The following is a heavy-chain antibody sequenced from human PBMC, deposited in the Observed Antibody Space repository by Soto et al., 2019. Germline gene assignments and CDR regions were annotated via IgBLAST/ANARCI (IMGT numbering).Heavy chain of an antibody. CDR3: ARLYYDSSGYFYYFDY. J-gene: IGHJ4*02. V-gene: IGHV4-4*07. CDR1: GGSISSYY. D-gene: IGHD3-22*01. Sequence: PSETLSLTCTVSGGSISSYYWSWIRQPAGKGLEWIGRIYTSGSTNYNPSLKSRVTMSVDTSKNQFSLKLSSVTAADTAVYYCARLYYDSSGYFYYFDYWGQGTLVTVSS. CDR2: IYTSGST.